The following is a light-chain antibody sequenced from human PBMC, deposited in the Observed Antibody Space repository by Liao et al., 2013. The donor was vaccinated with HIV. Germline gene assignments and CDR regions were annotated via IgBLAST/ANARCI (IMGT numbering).Light chain of an antibody. Sequence: SYVLTQPPSVSVAPGKTARITCGGDNIGDKGVHWYQQKPGQAPVLLIYKDSERPSGIPERFSGSSSGTTVTLTISGVQAEDEADYYCQSADSSGTCPVFGGGTKLTVL. J-gene: IGLJ3*02. CDR2: KDS. V-gene: IGLV3-25*03. CDR1: NIGDKG. CDR3: QSADSSGTCPV.